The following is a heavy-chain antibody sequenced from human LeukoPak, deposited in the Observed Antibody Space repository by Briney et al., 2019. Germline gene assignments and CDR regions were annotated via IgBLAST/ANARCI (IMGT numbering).Heavy chain of an antibody. J-gene: IGHJ4*02. Sequence: SETLSLTCTVSGYSISSGYYWGWIRQPPGQGLEWIGSIYHSGSTYYNPSLKSRVTISVDTSKNQFSLKLSSVTAADTAVYYCASGTLGLGDYDSSGYYQLDYWGQGTLVTVSS. D-gene: IGHD3-22*01. CDR3: ASGTLGLGDYDSSGYYQLDY. V-gene: IGHV4-38-2*02. CDR1: GYSISSGYY. CDR2: IYHSGST.